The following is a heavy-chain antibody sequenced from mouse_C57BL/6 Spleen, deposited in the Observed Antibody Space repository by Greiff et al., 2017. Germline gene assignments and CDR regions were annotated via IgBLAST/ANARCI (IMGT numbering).Heavy chain of an antibody. CDR1: GYNFTEYT. CDR3: ARHEEGYYAMDY. J-gene: IGHJ4*01. V-gene: IGHV1-62-2*01. CDR2: FYPGSGSI. Sequence: VQRVESGAELVKPGASVKLSCKASGYNFTEYTIHWVKQRSGQGLEWIGWFYPGSGSIKYNEKFKDKATLTADKSSSTVYMELSRLTSEDSAVYFCARHEEGYYAMDYWGQGTSVTVSS.